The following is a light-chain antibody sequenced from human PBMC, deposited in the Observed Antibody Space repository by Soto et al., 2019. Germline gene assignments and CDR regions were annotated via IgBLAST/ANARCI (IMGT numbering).Light chain of an antibody. CDR1: SSNIGNNS. CDR2: SSS. Sequence: QPVLTQPPSASATPGQRVTISCSGSSSNIGNNSVNWYQQLPGTAPKLLIYSSSQRPSGVPDRFSGSKSGTSASLAISGLQSEDEADYYWATWDDSLSGRVFGGGTKLTVL. CDR3: ATWDDSLSGRV. V-gene: IGLV1-44*01. J-gene: IGLJ3*02.